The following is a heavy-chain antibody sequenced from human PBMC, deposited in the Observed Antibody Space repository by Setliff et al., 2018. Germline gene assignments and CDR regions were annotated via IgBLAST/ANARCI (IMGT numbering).Heavy chain of an antibody. CDR3: ARGLLWFGEPSW. D-gene: IGHD3-10*01. V-gene: IGHV1-8*03. CDR1: GSTFTSYD. J-gene: IGHJ4*02. CDR2: MNPNSGNT. Sequence: ASVKVSCKASGSTFTSYDINWVRQATGQGLEWMGWMNPNSGNTGYAQKFQGRVTITRNTSISTAYMELSSLRSEDTAVYYCARGLLWFGEPSWWGQGTPVTVSS.